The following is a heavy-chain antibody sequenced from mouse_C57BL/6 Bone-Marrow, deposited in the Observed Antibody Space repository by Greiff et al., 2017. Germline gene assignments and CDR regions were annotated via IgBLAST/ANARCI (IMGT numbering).Heavy chain of an antibody. CDR2: INPGSGGT. V-gene: IGHV1-54*01. CDR3: ARSRDYYGSSWGFAY. CDR1: GYASTNYL. J-gene: IGHJ3*01. Sequence: VQLQQSGAELVRPGTSVKVSCKASGYASTNYLIEWVKQRPGQGLEWIGVINPGSGGTNYNEKFKGKATLTADKSSSTAYMQLSSLTSEDSAVYFCARSRDYYGSSWGFAYWGQGTLVTVSA. D-gene: IGHD1-1*01.